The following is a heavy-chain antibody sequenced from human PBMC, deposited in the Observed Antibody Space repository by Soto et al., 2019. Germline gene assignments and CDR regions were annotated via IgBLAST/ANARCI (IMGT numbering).Heavy chain of an antibody. CDR2: INPSGGST. Sequence: ASVKVSCKASGYTFTSYYMHWVRQAPGQGLEWMGIINPSGGSTSYAQKFQGRVTMTRDTSTSTVYMELSSLRSEDTAVYYCARDVLMVYAIRYFDYWGQGTLVTVPS. V-gene: IGHV1-46*01. J-gene: IGHJ4*02. CDR3: ARDVLMVYAIRYFDY. CDR1: GYTFTSYY. D-gene: IGHD2-8*01.